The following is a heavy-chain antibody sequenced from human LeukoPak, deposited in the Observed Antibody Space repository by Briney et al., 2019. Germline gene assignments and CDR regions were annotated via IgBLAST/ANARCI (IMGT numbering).Heavy chain of an antibody. V-gene: IGHV4-61*02. J-gene: IGHJ4*02. D-gene: IGHD4-23*01. Sequence: KPSETLSLTCTVSGGSISSGSYYWSWIRQPAGKGLEWLGRIYTSGSTNYNPSLKSRVAISVDPSKNQFSLKLSSVTAADTAVYYCARDARDGGNSDYFDYWGQGTLVTVSS. CDR1: GGSISSGSYY. CDR2: IYTSGST. CDR3: ARDARDGGNSDYFDY.